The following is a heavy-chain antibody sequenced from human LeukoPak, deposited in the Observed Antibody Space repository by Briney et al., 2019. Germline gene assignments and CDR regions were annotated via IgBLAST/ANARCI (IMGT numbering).Heavy chain of an antibody. Sequence: GGSLRLSCTPSGFTFSAYTMNWVRQAPGKGLDWVSSISSDSRYILYADSVKGRFTISRDNSKNTLYLQMNSLRAEDTAVYYCAKVTDSRSVDYWGQGTLVTVSS. D-gene: IGHD3-22*01. V-gene: IGHV3-21*01. CDR2: ISSDSRYI. CDR3: AKVTDSRSVDY. CDR1: GFTFSAYT. J-gene: IGHJ4*02.